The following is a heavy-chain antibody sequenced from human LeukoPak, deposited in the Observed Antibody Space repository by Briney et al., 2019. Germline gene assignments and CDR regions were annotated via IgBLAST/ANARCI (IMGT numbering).Heavy chain of an antibody. Sequence: GGSLRLSCAASGFTLRSYDMSWGRQAPGKGLEWVAATSGSGVNSYYADSVRGRFTISRDNTKNTLYLQMDSLRAEDTALYYFAKEYSGYDFDYWGQGTLVTVSS. CDR2: TSGSGVNS. CDR3: AKEYSGYDFDY. CDR1: GFTLRSYD. D-gene: IGHD5-12*01. J-gene: IGHJ4*02. V-gene: IGHV3-23*01.